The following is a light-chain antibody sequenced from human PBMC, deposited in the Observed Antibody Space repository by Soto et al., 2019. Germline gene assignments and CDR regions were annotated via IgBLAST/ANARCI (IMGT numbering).Light chain of an antibody. Sequence: IGWTQSPGTLSLSPGERATLSCRASQSISSSYLAWQQHKPGQAPRFLLFATSIRSTGNPARISGSSSGKDFTLSISRLDPEDVAVYYFQQDDTSPFIFGPGTKVDIK. CDR3: QQDDTSPFI. CDR1: QSISSSY. V-gene: IGKV3-20*01. CDR2: ATS. J-gene: IGKJ3*01.